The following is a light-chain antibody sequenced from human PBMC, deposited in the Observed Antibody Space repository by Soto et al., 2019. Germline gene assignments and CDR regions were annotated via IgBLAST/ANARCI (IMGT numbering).Light chain of an antibody. J-gene: IGLJ2*01. CDR2: DVS. V-gene: IGLV2-14*01. CDR1: SSDVGGYNY. CDR3: SSYAGSLNLV. Sequence: QSALTQPASVSGSPGQSITISCTGTSSDVGGYNYVSWYQQHPGKAPKLMIYDVSNRPSGVSNRFSGSKSGNTASLTISGLQAEDEADYYCSSYAGSLNLVFGGGTKLTVL.